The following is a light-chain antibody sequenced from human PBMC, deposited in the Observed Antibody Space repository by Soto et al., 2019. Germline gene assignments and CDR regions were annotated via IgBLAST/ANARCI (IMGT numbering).Light chain of an antibody. Sequence: EIVLTQSPATLSLPPGERATLSCSASRSVSSYLAWYQQKAGQAPRLRIYEASNRATGTPARFSGSGSGTDFTLTISRLKPEDVAVYFCQQRSYWLWTLGQGTKVEIK. J-gene: IGKJ1*01. CDR2: EAS. CDR3: QQRSYWLWT. V-gene: IGKV3-11*01. CDR1: RSVSSY.